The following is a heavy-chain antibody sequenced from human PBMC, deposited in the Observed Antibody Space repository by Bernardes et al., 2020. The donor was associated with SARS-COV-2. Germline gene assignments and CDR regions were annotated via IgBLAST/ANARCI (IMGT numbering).Heavy chain of an antibody. D-gene: IGHD6-25*01. CDR2: ISDTSTHT. CDR3: ARRAAAILDATRALDY. J-gene: IGHJ4*02. CDR1: GFTFSDHW. Sequence: SLSQYCAASGFTFSDHWMTWIRQAPGKGLEWVSYISDTSTHTRYADSVTGRFTISRDNAKNSLYLQMNNLRVEDTAVYFCARRAAAILDATRALDYWGQGVLVTVSS. V-gene: IGHV3-11*03.